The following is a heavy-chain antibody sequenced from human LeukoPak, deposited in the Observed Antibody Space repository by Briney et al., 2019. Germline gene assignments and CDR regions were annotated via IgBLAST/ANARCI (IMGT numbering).Heavy chain of an antibody. CDR2: IIPIFGTA. CDR1: RGTFSSYA. V-gene: IGHV1-69*13. J-gene: IGHJ4*02. D-gene: IGHD6-13*01. CDR3: ANKGSWYGYDY. Sequence: SVKVSCKASRGTFSSYAISWVRQAPGQGLEWMGGIIPIFGTANYAQKFQGRVTITADESTSTAYMELSSLRSEDTAVYYCANKGSWYGYDYWGQGTLVTVSS.